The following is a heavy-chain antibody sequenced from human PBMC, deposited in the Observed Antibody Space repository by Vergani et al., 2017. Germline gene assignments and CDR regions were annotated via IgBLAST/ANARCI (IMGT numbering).Heavy chain of an antibody. CDR2: VDPEVGET. V-gene: IGHV1-69-2*01. CDR1: GYTFTDYY. Sequence: DVQLVQSGAEVKKPGATVKISCQVSGYTFTDYYMHWVQQAPGKGLEWMGLVDPEVGETKYAEKFQGRVTITADTSTETAYVELSSLGSEDTAGYYWATLTGGWFDPWGQGTLVTVSS. J-gene: IGHJ5*02. CDR3: ATLTGGWFDP.